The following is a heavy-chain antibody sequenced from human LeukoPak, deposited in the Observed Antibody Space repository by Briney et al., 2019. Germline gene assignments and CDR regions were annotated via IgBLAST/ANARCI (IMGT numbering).Heavy chain of an antibody. J-gene: IGHJ3*02. CDR3: ARDHSGSYQRAFDI. CDR2: IYGGGST. D-gene: IGHD1-26*01. Sequence: PGGSLRLSCAASGFTFNSYAMNWVRQAPGEGLEWVSVIYGGGSTNYADSVKGRFTISRDNSKNKLYLQMNSLRAEDTAAYYCARDHSGSYQRAFDIWGQGTMVTVSS. V-gene: IGHV3-66*02. CDR1: GFTFNSYA.